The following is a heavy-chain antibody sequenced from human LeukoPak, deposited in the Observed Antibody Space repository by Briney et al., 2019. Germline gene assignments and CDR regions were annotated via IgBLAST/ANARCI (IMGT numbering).Heavy chain of an antibody. CDR2: IYWDDDK. CDR1: GFSLSTSGVG. Sequence: SGPTLVKPTQTLTLTCTFSGFSLSTSGVGVGWIRQPPGKALEWLALIYWDDDKRYSPSLKSRLTITKDTSKNQVVLTMTNMDPVDTATYYCAHSLIVGATGPGMLQLRYYYYMDVWGKGTTVTVSS. V-gene: IGHV2-5*02. J-gene: IGHJ6*03. CDR3: AHSLIVGATGPGMLQLRYYYYMDV. D-gene: IGHD1-26*01.